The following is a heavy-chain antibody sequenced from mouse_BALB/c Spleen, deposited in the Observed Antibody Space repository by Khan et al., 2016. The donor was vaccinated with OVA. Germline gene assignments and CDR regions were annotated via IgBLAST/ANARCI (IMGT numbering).Heavy chain of an antibody. V-gene: IGHV1S135*01. D-gene: IGHD1-1*01. Sequence: LQQSGPELVKPGASVKVSCKASGYSFTDYNMFWVKQSHGKSLEWIGYIDPYNGGNLYNQKFKGKATLTVDKSSSTAFMHLNSLTSEDSAVYYCALIYYYGSGFDYWGQGTTVTVSS. CDR3: ALIYYYGSGFDY. CDR1: GYSFTDYN. CDR2: IDPYNGGN. J-gene: IGHJ2*01.